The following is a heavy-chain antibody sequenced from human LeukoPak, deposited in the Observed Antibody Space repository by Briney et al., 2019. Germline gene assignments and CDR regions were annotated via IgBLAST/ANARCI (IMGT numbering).Heavy chain of an antibody. CDR2: INWNGGST. D-gene: IGHD6-13*01. Sequence: PGGSLRLSCAASGFTFDDHGMSWVRQAPGKGLEWVSGINWNGGSTGYADSVKGRFTISRDNSKNTLYLQMNSLRAEDTAVYYCARDPGSSWYPTYYYYYMDVWGKGTTVTISS. J-gene: IGHJ6*03. CDR1: GFTFDDHG. V-gene: IGHV3-20*04. CDR3: ARDPGSSWYPTYYYYYMDV.